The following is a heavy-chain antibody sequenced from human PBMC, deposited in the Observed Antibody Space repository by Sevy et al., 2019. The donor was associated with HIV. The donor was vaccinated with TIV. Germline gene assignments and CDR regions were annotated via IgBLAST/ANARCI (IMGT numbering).Heavy chain of an antibody. Sequence: GGSLRLSCAASGFTFSSYWMSWVRQAPGKGLEWVANIKQDGSEKYYVDSVKGRFTISRDNAKNSPYLQMNSLRAEDTAVYYCARDFGYSSSTGDYWGQGTLVTVSS. V-gene: IGHV3-7*01. CDR2: IKQDGSEK. CDR3: ARDFGYSSSTGDY. CDR1: GFTFSSYW. D-gene: IGHD6-6*01. J-gene: IGHJ4*02.